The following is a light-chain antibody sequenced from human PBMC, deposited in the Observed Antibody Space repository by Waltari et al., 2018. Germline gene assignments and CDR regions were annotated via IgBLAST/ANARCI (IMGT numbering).Light chain of an antibody. J-gene: IGKJ4*01. CDR3: QQRRDWPLT. Sequence: EIVLKQSPAILSLSPGERASLSCRASQSVTNYLAWYQQKPGQAPRHLIYDTSNRATGIPAMFSGSGFGTDFTLTISSLEPEYFAVYYCQQRRDWPLTFGGGTKVEIK. V-gene: IGKV3-11*01. CDR2: DTS. CDR1: QSVTNY.